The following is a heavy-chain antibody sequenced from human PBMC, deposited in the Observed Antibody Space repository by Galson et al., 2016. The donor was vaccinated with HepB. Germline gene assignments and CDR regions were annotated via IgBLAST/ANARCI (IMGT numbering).Heavy chain of an antibody. CDR1: GYTFSNYW. J-gene: IGHJ3*02. Sequence: QSGAEVKKPGESLRISCKGSGYTFSNYWMSWVRQMPGKGLEWMGRIDPRDSYINSSPSLQGHVTISVDKSISTAYLQWSSLKATDTAMYCCARHSITIFGMVTDAFDIWGQGTMVTVSS. V-gene: IGHV5-10-1*01. CDR2: IDPRDSYI. CDR3: ARHSITIFGMVTDAFDI. D-gene: IGHD3-3*01.